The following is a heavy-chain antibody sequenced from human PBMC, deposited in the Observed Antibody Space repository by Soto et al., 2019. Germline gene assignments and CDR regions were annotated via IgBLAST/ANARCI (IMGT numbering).Heavy chain of an antibody. CDR2: ISYDGSNK. CDR3: AKDSRKGYSYGDYYFDY. D-gene: IGHD5-18*01. CDR1: GFTFSSYG. Sequence: GGSLRLSCAASGFTFSSYGMHWVRQAPGKGLEWVAVISYDGSNKYYADSVKGRFTISRDNSKNTLYLQMNSLRAEDTAVYYCAKDSRKGYSYGDYYFDYWGQGTLVTV. V-gene: IGHV3-30*18. J-gene: IGHJ4*02.